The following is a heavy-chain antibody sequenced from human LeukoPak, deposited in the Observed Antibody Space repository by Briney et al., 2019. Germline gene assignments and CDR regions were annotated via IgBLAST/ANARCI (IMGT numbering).Heavy chain of an antibody. V-gene: IGHV3-30-3*01. CDR2: VSYGGSNK. D-gene: IGHD6-13*01. Sequence: GTSLRLSCAASGFTFESYTIHWVRQAPGKGLEWVALVSYGGSNKYYIDSVKGRFTISRDNSKNTLYLQMNSLRAEDTGLYYCAASIAYRSSWFADYWGQGTLVTVSS. CDR1: GFTFESYT. CDR3: AASIAYRSSWFADY. J-gene: IGHJ4*02.